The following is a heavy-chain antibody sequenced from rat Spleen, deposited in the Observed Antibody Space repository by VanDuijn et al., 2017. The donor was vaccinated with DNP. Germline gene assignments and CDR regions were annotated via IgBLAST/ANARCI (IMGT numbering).Heavy chain of an antibody. J-gene: IGHJ2*01. D-gene: IGHD1-6*01. CDR2: INSAGIT. CDR1: GFSITSSHR. Sequence: EVQLQESGPGLVKPSQSLSLTCSVTGFSITSSHRWNWIRKFPGDKLEWMGYINSAGITNYNPSLKSRISITRDTFRNQFFLQVISVSPEDTATYYCARSDVYNGFDYWGQGVMVTVSS. V-gene: IGHV3-3*01. CDR3: ARSDVYNGFDY.